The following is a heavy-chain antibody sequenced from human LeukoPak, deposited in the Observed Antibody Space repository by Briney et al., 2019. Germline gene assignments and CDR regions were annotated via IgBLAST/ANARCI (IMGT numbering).Heavy chain of an antibody. Sequence: GGSLRLSCAATGFTFSTYGMSWVRQAPGKGLEWVSGISASGGSTYYADSVKGRFTISRDNSNNTLYLQMNSLRAEDTAVYYCARHDWFDPWGQGTLVTVSS. CDR3: ARHDWFDP. CDR1: GFTFSTYG. D-gene: IGHD3-3*01. CDR2: ISASGGST. J-gene: IGHJ5*02. V-gene: IGHV3-23*01.